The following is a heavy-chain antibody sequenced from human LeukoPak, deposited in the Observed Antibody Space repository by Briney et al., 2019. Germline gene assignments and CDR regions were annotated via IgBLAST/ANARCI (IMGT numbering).Heavy chain of an antibody. D-gene: IGHD1-14*01. CDR2: INGDGTKT. CDR3: AREGTLDY. J-gene: IGHJ4*02. CDR1: GFIFSSHW. Sequence: GGSLRLSCASSGFIFSSHWMHCVRQAPGKGLEWVSRINGDGTKTNYADSVKGRFIVSRDNARNTLFLQMNSLRDEDTAVYYCAREGTLDYWGQGTLVTVSS. V-gene: IGHV3-74*01.